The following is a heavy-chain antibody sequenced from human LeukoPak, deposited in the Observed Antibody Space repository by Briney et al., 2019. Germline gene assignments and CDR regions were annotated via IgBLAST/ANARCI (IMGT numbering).Heavy chain of an antibody. D-gene: IGHD3/OR15-3a*01. CDR1: GITFSGNW. J-gene: IGHJ4*02. V-gene: IGHV3-7*05. Sequence: PGGSLRLSCADSGITFSGNWMSWVRQAPGKGLEWVAHIKPDGSEKYYVDSVRGRFTISRDNAENSLYLEMNSLRAEDTAVYYCARDRDWSFDYWGREPWSPSPQ. CDR2: IKPDGSEK. CDR3: ARDRDWSFDY.